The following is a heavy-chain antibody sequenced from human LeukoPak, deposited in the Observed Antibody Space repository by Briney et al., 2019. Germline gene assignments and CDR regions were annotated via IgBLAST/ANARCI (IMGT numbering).Heavy chain of an antibody. CDR3: ARGLYYYDSSVLFDY. Sequence: SETLSLTCTVSGGSISSYYWSWIRQPPGKGLEWIGYIYYSGSTNYNPSLKSRVTISVDTSKNQFSLKLSSVTAADTAVYYRARGLYYYDSSVLFDYWGQGTLVTVSS. J-gene: IGHJ4*02. D-gene: IGHD3-22*01. CDR1: GGSISSYY. V-gene: IGHV4-59*01. CDR2: IYYSGST.